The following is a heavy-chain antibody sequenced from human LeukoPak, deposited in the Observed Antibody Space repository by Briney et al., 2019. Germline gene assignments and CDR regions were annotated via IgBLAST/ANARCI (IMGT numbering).Heavy chain of an antibody. D-gene: IGHD4/OR15-4a*01. CDR3: AKVSLNMVNDAFDI. CDR2: IRYDGSRK. Sequence: GGSLRLSCAASGFIFSSYGMHWVRQAPDKGLEGVAFIRYDGSRKYNADSVKGRFTISRDNSKNTLYLQMNSLRAEDTAMYYCAKVSLNMVNDAFDIWGQGTMVSVSS. J-gene: IGHJ3*02. CDR1: GFIFSSYG. V-gene: IGHV3-30*02.